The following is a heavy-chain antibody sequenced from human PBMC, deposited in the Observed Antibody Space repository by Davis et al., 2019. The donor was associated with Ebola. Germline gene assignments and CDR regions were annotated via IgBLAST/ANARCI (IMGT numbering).Heavy chain of an antibody. J-gene: IGHJ4*02. CDR2: ISAYNGNT. D-gene: IGHD3-22*01. CDR1: GYTFTSYG. Sequence: ASVKVSCKASGYTFTSYGISWVRQAPGQGREWMGWISAYNGNTNYAQKLQGRVTMTTDTSTSTAYMELRSLRSDDTAVYYCARGVTMIVVAYFDYWGQGTLVTVSS. V-gene: IGHV1-18*01. CDR3: ARGVTMIVVAYFDY.